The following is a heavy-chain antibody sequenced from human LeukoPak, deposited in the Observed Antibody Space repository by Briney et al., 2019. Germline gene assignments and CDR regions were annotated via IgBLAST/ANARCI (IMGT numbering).Heavy chain of an antibody. Sequence: GGSLRLSCAASGFTFSSYWMSWVRQAPGKGLEWVANIKQDGSEKYYVDSVKGRFTISRDNAKNSLYLQMNSLRAEYTAVYYCASTQLQVRGVMYYYYYMDVWGKGTTVTVSS. D-gene: IGHD3-10*01. CDR1: GFTFSSYW. CDR2: IKQDGSEK. V-gene: IGHV3-7*01. CDR3: ASTQLQVRGVMYYYYYMDV. J-gene: IGHJ6*03.